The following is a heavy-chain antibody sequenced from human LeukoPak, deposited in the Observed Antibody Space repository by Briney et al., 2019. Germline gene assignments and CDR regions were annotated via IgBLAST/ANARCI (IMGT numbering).Heavy chain of an antibody. J-gene: IGHJ4*02. CDR3: ARDTKYAFDN. V-gene: IGHV3-48*01. CDR2: VGISSGNT. CDR1: GFTFSDYS. Sequence: PGGSLRLSCAASGFTFSDYSMNWVRQAPGKELEWISYVGISSGNTKYADSVKGRFTISGDKAKNSLYLQMNSLRVEDTAVYYCARDTKYAFDNWGQGTLVTVSS. D-gene: IGHD2-2*01.